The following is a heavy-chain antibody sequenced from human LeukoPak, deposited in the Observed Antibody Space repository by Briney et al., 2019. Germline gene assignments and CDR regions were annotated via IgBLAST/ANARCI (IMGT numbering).Heavy chain of an antibody. Sequence: PGGSLRLSCAASGFTFSSYSMNWVRQAPGKGLEWVSSISSSSSYIYHADSVKGRFAISRVNAKNSLYLQMNSLRAEDTAVYYCARDLRLDYWGQGTLVTVSS. J-gene: IGHJ4*02. V-gene: IGHV3-21*01. CDR2: ISSSSSYI. CDR1: GFTFSSYS. CDR3: ARDLRLDY.